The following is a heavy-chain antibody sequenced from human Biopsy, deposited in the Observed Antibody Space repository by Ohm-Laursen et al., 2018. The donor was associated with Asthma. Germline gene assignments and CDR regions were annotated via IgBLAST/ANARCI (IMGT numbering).Heavy chain of an antibody. CDR2: SNQGGSP. V-gene: IGHV4-39*01. CDR3: ASGPEWYGLDV. Sequence: SETLSLTCTVSGGSISNSNYYWGWIRQPPGKGLEWIGESNQGGSPTFNPSLKSRVTISRDTSKNQLSLKLRSVTAADTAVYYCASGPEWYGLDVWGQGTTVTVSS. D-gene: IGHD3-3*01. J-gene: IGHJ6*02. CDR1: GGSISNSNYY.